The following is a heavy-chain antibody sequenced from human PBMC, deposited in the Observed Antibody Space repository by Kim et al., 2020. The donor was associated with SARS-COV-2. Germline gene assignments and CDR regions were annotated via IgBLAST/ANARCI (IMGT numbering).Heavy chain of an antibody. Sequence: DSDTRYSPSFQGQVSISADRSISTAYLQWSSLKASDTAMYYCARGELPDYWGQGTLVTVSS. J-gene: IGHJ4*02. D-gene: IGHD1-26*01. CDR3: ARGELPDY. CDR2: DSDT. V-gene: IGHV5-51*01.